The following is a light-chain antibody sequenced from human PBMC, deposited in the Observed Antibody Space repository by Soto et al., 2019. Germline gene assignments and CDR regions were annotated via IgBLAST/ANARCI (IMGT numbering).Light chain of an antibody. Sequence: EIVLTQSPGALSLSPGERATLSCRASQSVNNDLLAWYQQKPGQAPRLLIYDVSTRVTGVPDRISGSGSGADFTLTINRLEPEDFAVYYCQQHGSSPRTFGHGTKLEIK. CDR2: DVS. V-gene: IGKV3-20*01. CDR3: QQHGSSPRT. J-gene: IGKJ1*01. CDR1: QSVNNDL.